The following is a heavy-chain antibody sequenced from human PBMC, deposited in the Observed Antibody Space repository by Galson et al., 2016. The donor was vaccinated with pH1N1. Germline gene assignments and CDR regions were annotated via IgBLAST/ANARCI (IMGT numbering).Heavy chain of an antibody. CDR2: SGGGV. CDR3: TRDLGRLRDY. D-gene: IGHD1-26*01. J-gene: IGHJ4*02. Sequence: SGGGVTYSQKFQGRGTMTRATSTSTVYMELSSLKSDDTAVYYCTRDLGRLRDYWGQGTLVTVSS. V-gene: IGHV1-46*03.